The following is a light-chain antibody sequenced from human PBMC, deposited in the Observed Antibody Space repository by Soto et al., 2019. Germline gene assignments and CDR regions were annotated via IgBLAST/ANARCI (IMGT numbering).Light chain of an antibody. Sequence: ETVMTQTPATLSLSPGERATLSCRASQSISDNLAWYQQKPGQAPRLIIYTASIRATGIPARFSGSGSGTEFTLTISSLQSEDSAIYYWQQYNDWPPWTFGQGTKVVIK. CDR2: TAS. CDR1: QSISDN. J-gene: IGKJ1*01. V-gene: IGKV3-15*01. CDR3: QQYNDWPPWT.